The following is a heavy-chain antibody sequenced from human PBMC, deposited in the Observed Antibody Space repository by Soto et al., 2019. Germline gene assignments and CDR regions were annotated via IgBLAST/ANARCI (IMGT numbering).Heavy chain of an antibody. V-gene: IGHV1-69*14. D-gene: IGHD2-15*01. CDR3: AGGGVVVDLLVYFRLDA. CDR1: GGTFSSYA. J-gene: IGHJ6*02. Sequence: QVQLVQSGAEVKKPGSSVKVSCKASGGTFSSYAINWVRQAHGQGREWMGGIIPIFGTTNYAQKFQGRVTFTAYTSTTTAYMGRGARGFVATASYSCAGGGVVVDLLVYFRLDAWGQGTTVTVSS. CDR2: IIPIFGTT.